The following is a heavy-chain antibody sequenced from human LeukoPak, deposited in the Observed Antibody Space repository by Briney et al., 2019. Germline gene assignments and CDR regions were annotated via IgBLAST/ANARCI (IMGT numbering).Heavy chain of an antibody. J-gene: IGHJ4*02. V-gene: IGHV3-7*03. CDR2: INQEGSEK. CDR3: ALVSGGRGGLDY. CDR1: GFTFSSYW. Sequence: GGSLRLSCEASGFTFSSYWMSWVRQAPGQGLEWVANINQEGSEKYYVDSVKGRFTISRDNAKNSLYLQMNSLRAEDTAVYYCALVSGGRGGLDYWGQGTLVTVSS. D-gene: IGHD3-10*01.